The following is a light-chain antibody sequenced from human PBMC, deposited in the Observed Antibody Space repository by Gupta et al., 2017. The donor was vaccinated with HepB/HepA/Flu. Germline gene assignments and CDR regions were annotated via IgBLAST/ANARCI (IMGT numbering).Light chain of an antibody. Sequence: QSALTQPASLSGSPGQSITISCTGTSSDIGHYNFVSWYQQYPGKAPTLVIYDVSSRPSGVSARFSGSKFANTASLTISGLQTEDEADYHCSSYTTSNTIVFGGGTQVTVL. CDR3: SSYTTSNTIV. J-gene: IGLJ2*01. CDR2: DVS. CDR1: SSDIGHYNF. V-gene: IGLV2-14*03.